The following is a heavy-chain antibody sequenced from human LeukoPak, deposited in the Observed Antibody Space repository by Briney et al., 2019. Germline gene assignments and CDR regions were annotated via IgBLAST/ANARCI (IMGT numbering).Heavy chain of an antibody. CDR2: ISDSGSST. J-gene: IGHJ4*02. CDR1: GFTFSNYV. V-gene: IGHV3-23*01. Sequence: SGGSLRLSCAASGFTFSNYVMSWVRQAPGRGLEWVSAISDSGSSTYHADSAKGRFTTSRDNSKNTLYLQMNSLRAEDTAIYYCAKVCGANCYYPDYWGQGAQVTVSS. D-gene: IGHD2-21*02. CDR3: AKVCGANCYYPDY.